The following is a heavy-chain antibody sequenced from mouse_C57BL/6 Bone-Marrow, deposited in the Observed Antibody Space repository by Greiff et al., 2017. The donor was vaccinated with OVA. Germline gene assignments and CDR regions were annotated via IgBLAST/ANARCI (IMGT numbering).Heavy chain of an antibody. V-gene: IGHV5-9-1*02. CDR2: ISSGGDYI. Sequence: DVMLVESGEGLVKPGGSLKLSCAASGFTFSSYAMSWVRQTPEKRLEWVAYISSGGDYIYYADTVKGRFTISRDNARNTLYLQMSSLKSEDTAMYYCTRGGKTGTFAYWGQGTLVTVSA. CDR1: GFTFSSYA. J-gene: IGHJ3*01. CDR3: TRGGKTGTFAY. D-gene: IGHD4-1*01.